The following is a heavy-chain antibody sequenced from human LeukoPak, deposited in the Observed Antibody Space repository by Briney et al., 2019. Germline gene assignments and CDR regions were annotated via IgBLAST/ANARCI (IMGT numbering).Heavy chain of an antibody. Sequence: SVKVSCKTSGGAFDNYAISWVRQAHGRGLEWMGRIVPTLGLSTYAQNFQGRVTITADKSTTTVNLELNGLRSDDTAIYYCARARYIGAASGPLGFDPWGQGTLVPVSS. V-gene: IGHV1-69*04. CDR1: GGAFDNYA. D-gene: IGHD6-13*01. CDR3: ARARYIGAASGPLGFDP. J-gene: IGHJ5*02. CDR2: IVPTLGLS.